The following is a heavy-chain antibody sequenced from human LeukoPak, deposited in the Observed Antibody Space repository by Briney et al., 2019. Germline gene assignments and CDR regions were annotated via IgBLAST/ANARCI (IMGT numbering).Heavy chain of an antibody. J-gene: IGHJ4*02. CDR2: IRYDGSNK. CDR1: GFTFSSYG. D-gene: IGHD2-15*01. V-gene: IGHV3-30*02. CDR3: AKAPVTTCSGAYCYPFDY. Sequence: SGGSLRLSCAASGFTFSSYGMHWVRQAPGKGLEWVAFIRYDGSNKYYADSVKGRLTISRDSSKNTLYLQMNSLRAGDAAVYYCAKAPVTTCSGAYCYPFDYWSQGTLVTVSS.